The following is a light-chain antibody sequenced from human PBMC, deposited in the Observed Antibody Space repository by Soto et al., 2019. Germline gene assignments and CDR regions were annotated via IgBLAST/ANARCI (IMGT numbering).Light chain of an antibody. Sequence: QSVLTQPPSLSRTPGQRVTISCSGSNSNIGRYSVNWYQHFPGTAPKILIYSDDERPSGVPDRFSGSKSGTSASLAISGLQSEDEAEYYCAAWDDNLNGPLFGGGTQLTVL. J-gene: IGLJ7*01. CDR1: NSNIGRYS. V-gene: IGLV1-44*01. CDR2: SDD. CDR3: AAWDDNLNGPL.